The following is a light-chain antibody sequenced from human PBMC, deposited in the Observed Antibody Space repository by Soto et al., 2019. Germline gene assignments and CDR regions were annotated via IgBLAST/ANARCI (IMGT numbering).Light chain of an antibody. J-gene: IGKJ1*01. V-gene: IGKV3-20*01. CDR1: QSVSSSY. Sequence: EIVLTQSPGTLSLSPGERATLSCRASQSVSSSYLAWYQQKPGQAPRLLIYGASTRATGVPARFSGSGSGTDFTLTIISLQSEDFGVYYCQQYSNWWTFGPGTKVDIK. CDR3: QQYSNWWT. CDR2: GAS.